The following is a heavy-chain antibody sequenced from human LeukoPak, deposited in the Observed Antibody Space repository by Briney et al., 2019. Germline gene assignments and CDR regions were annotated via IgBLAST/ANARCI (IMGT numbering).Heavy chain of an antibody. D-gene: IGHD3-10*01. Sequence: ASVKVSCKASGGTFSSYAIGWVRQAPGQGLEWMGGIIPIFGTANYAQKFQGRVTITTDESTSTAYMELNSLRAEDTAVYYCARDRPQDRGVIDYWGQGTLVTVSS. CDR2: IIPIFGTA. CDR3: ARDRPQDRGVIDY. J-gene: IGHJ4*02. V-gene: IGHV1-69*05. CDR1: GGTFSSYA.